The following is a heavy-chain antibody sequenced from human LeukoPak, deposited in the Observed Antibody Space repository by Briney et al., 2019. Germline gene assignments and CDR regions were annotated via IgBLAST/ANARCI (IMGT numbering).Heavy chain of an antibody. V-gene: IGHV3-21*01. CDR3: ARADRLGAALLASLDY. CDR1: GFTFSSYS. D-gene: IGHD3-16*01. CDR2: ISSSSSYI. J-gene: IGHJ4*02. Sequence: GGSLRLSCAASGFTFSSYSMNWVRQAPGKGLEWVSSISSSSSYIYYADSVKGRFTISRDNAKNSLYLQMNSLRAEDTAVYYCARADRLGAALLASLDYWGQGTLVTVSS.